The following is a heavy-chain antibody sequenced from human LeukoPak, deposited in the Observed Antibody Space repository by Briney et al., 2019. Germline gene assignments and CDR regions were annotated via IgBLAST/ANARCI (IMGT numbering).Heavy chain of an antibody. CDR1: GGSISSGGYY. Sequence: SQTLSLTCTVSGGSISSGGYYWSWIRQPPGKGLEWIGYIYHSGSTYYNSSLKSRVTISVDRSKNQFSLKLSSVTAADTAVYYCARDRPYYYDSSGYPDAFDIWGQGTMVTVSS. J-gene: IGHJ3*02. D-gene: IGHD3-22*01. CDR3: ARDRPYYYDSSGYPDAFDI. CDR2: IYHSGST. V-gene: IGHV4-30-2*01.